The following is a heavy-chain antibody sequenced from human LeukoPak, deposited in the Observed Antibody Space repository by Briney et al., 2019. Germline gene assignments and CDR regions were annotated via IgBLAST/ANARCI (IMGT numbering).Heavy chain of an antibody. J-gene: IGHJ4*02. V-gene: IGHV3-48*01. CDR1: GLTFSIYS. D-gene: IGHD1-7*01. CDR2: ISSSSTL. Sequence: PGGSLRVSCAASGLTFSIYSMNWVRQAPGKGLEWVSYISSSSTLYYADSVKGRFTISRDNAKNSLYLQMNSLRAEDTAVYYCAGGADWNYYFDYWGQGTLVTVSS. CDR3: AGGADWNYYFDY.